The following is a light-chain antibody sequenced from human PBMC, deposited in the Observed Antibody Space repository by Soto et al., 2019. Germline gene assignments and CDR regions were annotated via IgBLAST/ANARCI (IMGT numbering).Light chain of an antibody. CDR3: QQRSNWPPT. V-gene: IGKV3-11*01. CDR2: DAS. Sequence: EIVLTQSPATLSLSPGERATLSCRASQSVSSYLAWYQQKPGQAPRLLIYDASNRATGIPARFSGSGSGTDFTLTISSIETEDFAVYYCQQRSNWPPTFGQGTKVEIK. CDR1: QSVSSY. J-gene: IGKJ1*01.